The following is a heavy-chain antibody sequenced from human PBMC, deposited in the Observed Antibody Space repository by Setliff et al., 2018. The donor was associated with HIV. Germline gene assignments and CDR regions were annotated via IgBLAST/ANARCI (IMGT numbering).Heavy chain of an antibody. J-gene: IGHJ6*03. V-gene: IGHV4-4*09. CDR3: ARDKGYYYMDV. CDR2: IYTSGST. CDR1: GGSISTYY. Sequence: KPSETLSLTCTVSGGSISTYYWTWIRQPPGKGLEWIGYIYTSGSTSYNPSLKSRLTISLDTSKNQFSLRLSSVTAADTAVYYCARDKGYYYMDVWGKGITVTVSS.